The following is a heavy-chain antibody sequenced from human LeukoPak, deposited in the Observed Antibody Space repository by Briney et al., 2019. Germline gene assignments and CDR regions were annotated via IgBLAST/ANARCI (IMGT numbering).Heavy chain of an antibody. V-gene: IGHV4-39*01. Sequence: SETLSLTCTVSRGSISSTSYYWGWIRQPPGKGLEWIGSMYIRGSTYYNPSLKSRVTITVDTSKNQFSLKLSSVTAADTAVYYCARQNDVVVPAAGYFDYWGQGTLVSVSS. J-gene: IGHJ4*02. CDR3: ARQNDVVVPAAGYFDY. CDR2: MYIRGST. D-gene: IGHD2-2*01. CDR1: RGSISSTSYY.